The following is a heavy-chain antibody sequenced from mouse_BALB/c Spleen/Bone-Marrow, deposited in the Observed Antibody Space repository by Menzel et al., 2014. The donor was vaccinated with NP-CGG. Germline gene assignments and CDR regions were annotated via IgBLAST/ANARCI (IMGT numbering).Heavy chain of an antibody. V-gene: IGHV1-69*01. CDR3: ARGGHDFSLDY. D-gene: IGHD2-4*01. CDR1: GYTFTDNW. Sequence: VQGVESGAELGMPGASVKMSCKASGYTFTDNWIYWVKQRPGQGLEWIGAIDTSDSYTNYNQKFMGKASSTVDASSSTAYMQVSSLTSDDSAVYYCARGGHDFSLDYWGQGTSVTVSS. J-gene: IGHJ4*01. CDR2: IDTSDSYT.